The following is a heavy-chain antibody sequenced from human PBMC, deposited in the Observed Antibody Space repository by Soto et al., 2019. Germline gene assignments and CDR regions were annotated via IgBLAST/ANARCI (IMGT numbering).Heavy chain of an antibody. J-gene: IGHJ4*02. V-gene: IGHV1-69*13. D-gene: IGHD3-22*01. CDR1: GGTFSSYA. CDR3: ARDRRDSSGYYYSFDY. Sequence: SVKVSCKASGGTFSSYAISWVRQAPGQGLERMGGIIPIFGTSNYAQKFQGRVTITADESTITAYMELSSLRSEDTALYYCARDRRDSSGYYYSFDYWGQGTLVTVSS. CDR2: IIPIFGTS.